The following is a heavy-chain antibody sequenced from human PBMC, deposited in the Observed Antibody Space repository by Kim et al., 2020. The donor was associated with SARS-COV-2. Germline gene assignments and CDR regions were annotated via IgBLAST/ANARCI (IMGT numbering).Heavy chain of an antibody. D-gene: IGHD2-15*01. V-gene: IGHV6-1*01. J-gene: IGHJ3*02. Sequence: DYAVSVNSRITINPDTSKNQFSLQLNSVTPEDTAVYYCARGQGGGGAFDIWGQGTMVTVSS. CDR3: ARGQGGGGAFDI.